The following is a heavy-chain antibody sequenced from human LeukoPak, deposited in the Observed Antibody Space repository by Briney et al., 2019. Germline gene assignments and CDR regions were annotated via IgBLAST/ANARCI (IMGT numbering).Heavy chain of an antibody. CDR2: IYSGGST. CDR1: GFTVSSNY. V-gene: IGHV3-53*01. CDR3: ARTDSSGFRFDS. D-gene: IGHD3-22*01. Sequence: GGSLRLSCAASGFTVSSNYMSWVRQAPGKGLEWVSVIYSGGSTYYADSVKGRFTISRDNSKNTLYLQMNSLEASDTAMYYCARTDSSGFRFDSWGQGTLVTVSS. J-gene: IGHJ4*02.